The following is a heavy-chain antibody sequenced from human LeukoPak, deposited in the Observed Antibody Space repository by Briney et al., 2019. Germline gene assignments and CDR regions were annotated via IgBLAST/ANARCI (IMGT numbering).Heavy chain of an antibody. D-gene: IGHD6-13*01. CDR3: ARVSSSHDY. CDR1: GGSFSGYY. Sequence: SETLSLTCAVYGGSFSGYYWSWIRQPPGKGLEWIGEINHSGSTNYNPSLKSRVTISVDTSKNQFSLKLSSVTAADTAVYYCARVSSSHDYWGQGTPVTVSS. CDR2: INHSGST. J-gene: IGHJ4*02. V-gene: IGHV4-34*01.